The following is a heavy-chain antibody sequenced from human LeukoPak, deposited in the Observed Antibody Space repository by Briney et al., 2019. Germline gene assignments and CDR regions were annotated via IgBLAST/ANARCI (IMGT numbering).Heavy chain of an antibody. CDR2: INHSGST. Sequence: SETLSLTCAVYGGSFSGYYWSWIRQPPGKGLEWIGEINHSGSTNYNPSLKSRVTISVDTSKNQFSLKLSSVTAADTAVYYCARQMHYYYYYYMDVWGKGTTVTTSS. CDR3: ARQMHYYYYYYMDV. CDR1: GGSFSGYY. V-gene: IGHV4-34*01. J-gene: IGHJ6*03.